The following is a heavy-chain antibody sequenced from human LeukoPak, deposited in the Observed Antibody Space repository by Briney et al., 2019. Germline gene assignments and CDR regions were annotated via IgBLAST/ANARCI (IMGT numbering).Heavy chain of an antibody. J-gene: IGHJ5*02. CDR1: GYTFTSYG. CDR2: ISAYNGNT. CDR3: ARDNSVGDNAWWFDP. D-gene: IGHD1-26*01. Sequence: ASVKVSCKASGYTFTSYGISWVRQAPGQGLEWMGWISAYNGNTDYAQKFQGRVTMTRDMSTSTDYMELSSLRSEDTAIYYCARDNSVGDNAWWFDPWGQGTLVTVSS. V-gene: IGHV1-18*01.